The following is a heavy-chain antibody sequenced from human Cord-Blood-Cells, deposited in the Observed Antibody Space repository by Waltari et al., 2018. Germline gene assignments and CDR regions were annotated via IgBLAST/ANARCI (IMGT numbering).Heavy chain of an antibody. V-gene: IGHV1-2*02. J-gene: IGHJ3*02. D-gene: IGHD1-1*01. CDR1: GYTFTGYY. CDR2: INPNSGGT. Sequence: QVQLVQSGAEVKKPGASVKVSCKASGYTFTGYYMHWVRKAPGQGLEWMGWINPNSGGTNYSQKFQDRVTMNRDTSISTAYMELSRLRSDDKAVYYCARGDNWDDAFDIWGQGTMVTVSS. CDR3: ARGDNWDDAFDI.